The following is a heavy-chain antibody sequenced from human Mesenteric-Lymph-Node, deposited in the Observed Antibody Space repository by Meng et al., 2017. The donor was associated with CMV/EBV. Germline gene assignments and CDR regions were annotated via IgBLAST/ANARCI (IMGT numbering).Heavy chain of an antibody. CDR1: GNFSSYA. CDR3: ASQRPASSSVGTAIFDY. J-gene: IGHJ4*02. CDR2: IIPIFGTA. V-gene: IGHV1-69*05. D-gene: IGHD6-6*01. Sequence: GNFSSYAISWVRQAPGQGLEWMGGIIPIFGTANYAQKFQGRVTITTDESTSTAYMELSSLRSEDTAVYYCASQRPASSSVGTAIFDYWGQGTLVTVSS.